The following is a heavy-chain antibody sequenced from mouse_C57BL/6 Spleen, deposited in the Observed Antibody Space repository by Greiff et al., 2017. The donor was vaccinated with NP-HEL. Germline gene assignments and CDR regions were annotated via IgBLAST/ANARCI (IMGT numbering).Heavy chain of an antibody. Sequence: EVKLMESGGGLVKPGGSLKLSCAASGFTFSSYAMSWVRQTPEKRLEWVATISDGGSYTYYPDNVKGRFTISRDNAKNNLYLQMSHLKSEDTAMYYCARDWDGGVYFDYWGQGTTLTVSS. D-gene: IGHD4-1*01. J-gene: IGHJ2*01. CDR3: ARDWDGGVYFDY. V-gene: IGHV5-4*01. CDR1: GFTFSSYA. CDR2: ISDGGSYT.